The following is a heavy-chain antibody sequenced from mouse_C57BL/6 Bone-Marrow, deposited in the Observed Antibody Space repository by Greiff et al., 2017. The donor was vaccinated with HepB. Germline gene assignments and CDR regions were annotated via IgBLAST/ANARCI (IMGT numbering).Heavy chain of an antibody. CDR1: GYSITSDY. D-gene: IGHD2-4*01. V-gene: IGHV3-8*01. CDR2: ISYSGST. CDR3: ARAPVYYDYDVGYFDV. J-gene: IGHJ1*03. Sequence: EVQLQQSGPGLAKPSQTLSLTCSVTGYSITSDYWNWIRKFPGNKLEYMGYISYSGSTYYNPSLKSRISITRDTSKNQYYLQLNSVTTEDTATYYCARAPVYYDYDVGYFDVWGTGTTVTASS.